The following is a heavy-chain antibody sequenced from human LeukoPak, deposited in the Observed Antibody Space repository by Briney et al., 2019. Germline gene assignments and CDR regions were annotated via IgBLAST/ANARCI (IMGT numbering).Heavy chain of an antibody. CDR1: GFSLSTYG. V-gene: IGHV3-30*18. Sequence: PGGSLRLSCAASGFSLSTYGVHWVRQAPGKGLEWVAVISYDGTNKDYADSVEGRFTISRDNSKNTLYLQMDSLRAEDTAVYYCAKDRIGVAAPKAYFDYWGQGTLVTVSS. D-gene: IGHD6-19*01. J-gene: IGHJ4*02. CDR2: ISYDGTNK. CDR3: AKDRIGVAAPKAYFDY.